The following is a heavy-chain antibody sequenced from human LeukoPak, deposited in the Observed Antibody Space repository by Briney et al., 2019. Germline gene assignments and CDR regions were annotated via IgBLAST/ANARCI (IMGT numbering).Heavy chain of an antibody. Sequence: VASVKVSCKTSGYTLSVYYIQWVRQAPGLGLEWMGWINPNTGGTNYAEKFKGRVTMTRDTSISTAYMEVTRLKSDDTAIYYCARDLGFDSWGQGTLVTVSS. CDR1: GYTLSVYY. CDR2: INPNTGGT. D-gene: IGHD3-16*01. J-gene: IGHJ4*02. CDR3: ARDLGFDS. V-gene: IGHV1-2*02.